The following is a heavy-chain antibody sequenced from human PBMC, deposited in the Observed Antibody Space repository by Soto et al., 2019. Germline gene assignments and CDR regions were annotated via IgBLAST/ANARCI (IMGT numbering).Heavy chain of an antibody. CDR3: ARGPLAAAGPYFDY. V-gene: IGHV4-34*01. CDR1: GGSFSGYY. Sequence: SETLSLTCAVYGGSFSGYYWSWIRQPPGKGLEWIGEINHSGSTNYNPSLKSRVTISVDTSKNQFSLKLSSVTAADTAVYYCARGPLAAAGPYFDYLGQGTLVTVSS. D-gene: IGHD6-13*01. CDR2: INHSGST. J-gene: IGHJ4*02.